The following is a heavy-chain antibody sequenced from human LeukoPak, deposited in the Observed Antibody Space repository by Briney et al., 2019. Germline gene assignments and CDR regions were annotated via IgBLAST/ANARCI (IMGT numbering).Heavy chain of an antibody. CDR1: GGSFSGYY. CDR2: INHSASA. J-gene: IGHJ4*02. CDR3: AGRGGQWLLRDFDY. V-gene: IGHV4-34*01. D-gene: IGHD6-19*01. Sequence: SETLSLTCAVYGGSFSGYYWNWIRQVPGKGLEWIGEINHSASARYSPSLKSRVTISVDTSKNQFSLKLSSVTAADTAVYYCAGRGGQWLLRDFDYWGQGTLVTVSS.